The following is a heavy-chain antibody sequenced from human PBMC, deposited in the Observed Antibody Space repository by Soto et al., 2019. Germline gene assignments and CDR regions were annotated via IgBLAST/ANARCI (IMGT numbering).Heavy chain of an antibody. CDR3: TRRNVRYSSSWYDLYYYYGMDV. CDR1: GFTFGDYA. Sequence: GGSLRLSCTASGFTFGDYAMSWFRQAPGKGLEWVGFIRSKAYGGTTEYAASVKGRFTISRDDSKSIAYLQMNSLKTEDTAVYYCTRRNVRYSSSWYDLYYYYGMDVWGQGTTVTVSS. V-gene: IGHV3-49*03. J-gene: IGHJ6*02. CDR2: IRSKAYGGTT. D-gene: IGHD6-13*01.